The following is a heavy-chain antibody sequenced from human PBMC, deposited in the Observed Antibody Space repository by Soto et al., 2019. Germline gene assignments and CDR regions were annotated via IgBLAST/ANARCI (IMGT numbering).Heavy chain of an antibody. J-gene: IGHJ4*02. CDR2: INAGSGHT. CDR3: TTIFGVVFDS. V-gene: IGHV1-3*01. Sequence: QVPLVQSGAEVKKPGASVKVSCKASGYTFTSYAMHWVRQAPGQRLEWMGWINAGSGHTKYSQRFQGRVTITRDTSASTAYMELSSLRSEDTAVYYCTTIFGVVFDSWGQGTLVTVSS. CDR1: GYTFTSYA. D-gene: IGHD3-3*01.